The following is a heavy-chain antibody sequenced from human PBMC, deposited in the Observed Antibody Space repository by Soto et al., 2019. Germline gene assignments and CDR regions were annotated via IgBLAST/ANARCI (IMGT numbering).Heavy chain of an antibody. J-gene: IGHJ6*03. Sequence: PSETLSLTCAVYGGSFSGYYWSWIRQPPGKGLEWIGEINHSGSTNYNPSLKSRVTISVGTSKNQFSLKLSSVTAADTAVYYCARALNYYYYMDVWGKGTTVTVSS. CDR2: INHSGST. CDR3: ARALNYYYYMDV. CDR1: GGSFSGYY. V-gene: IGHV4-34*01.